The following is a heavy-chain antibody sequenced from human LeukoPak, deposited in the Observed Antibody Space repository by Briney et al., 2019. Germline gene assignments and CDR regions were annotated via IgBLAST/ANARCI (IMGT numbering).Heavy chain of an antibody. CDR1: GFTFSSYG. Sequence: GGSLRLSCAASGFTFSSYGMHWVRQAPGKGLEWVAFIRYDGSNKYYADSVKGRFTISRDNAKNTLYLQMNSLRAKDTAVYYCARARYYGSGSYSTVDVWGQGTTVTVSS. CDR2: IRYDGSNK. J-gene: IGHJ6*02. CDR3: ARARYYGSGSYSTVDV. V-gene: IGHV3-30*02. D-gene: IGHD3-10*01.